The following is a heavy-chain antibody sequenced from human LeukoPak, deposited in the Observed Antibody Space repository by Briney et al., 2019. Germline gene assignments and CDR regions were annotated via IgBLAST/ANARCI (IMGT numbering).Heavy chain of an antibody. CDR2: IYYSGST. CDR3: ARGGSSWYRYYYGMDV. V-gene: IGHV4-59*01. J-gene: IGHJ6*02. Sequence: ASETLSHTCTVSGGSISSYYWSWIRQPPGKGLEWIGYIYYSGSTNYNPSLKSRVTISVDTSKNQFSLKLSSVTAADTAVYYCARGGSSWYRYYYGMDVWGQGTTVTVSS. CDR1: GGSISSYY. D-gene: IGHD6-13*01.